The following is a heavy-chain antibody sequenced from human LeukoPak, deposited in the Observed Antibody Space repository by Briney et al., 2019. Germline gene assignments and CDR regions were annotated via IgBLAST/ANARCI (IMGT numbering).Heavy chain of an antibody. V-gene: IGHV3-30*07. CDR2: ISDGGDDK. D-gene: IGHD1-26*01. Sequence: GGSLRLSCAASGFNFSSYAMHWVRQAPGKGLDWVAVISDGGDDKFYTDSVKGRFSISRDNSKNTLYLQMNSLRAEDTAVYYCAKDLPQHHSGSYPFDWGQGTLVTVSS. CDR1: GFNFSSYA. CDR3: AKDLPQHHSGSYPFD. J-gene: IGHJ4*02.